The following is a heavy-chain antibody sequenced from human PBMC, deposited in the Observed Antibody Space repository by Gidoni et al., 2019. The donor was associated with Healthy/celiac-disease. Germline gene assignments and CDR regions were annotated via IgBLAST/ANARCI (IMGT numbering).Heavy chain of an antibody. CDR3: ARQLVGYSSGWFFDY. V-gene: IGHV5-51*01. CDR2: IYPGDSDT. J-gene: IGHJ4*02. D-gene: IGHD6-19*01. CDR1: GYSFTSYW. Sequence: EVQLVQSGAEVKKPGESLKISCKGSGYSFTSYWIGWVRQMPGQGLEWMGIIYPGDSDTRYSPSFQGQVTISADKSISTAYLQWSSLKASDTAMYYCARQLVGYSSGWFFDYWGQGTLVTVSS.